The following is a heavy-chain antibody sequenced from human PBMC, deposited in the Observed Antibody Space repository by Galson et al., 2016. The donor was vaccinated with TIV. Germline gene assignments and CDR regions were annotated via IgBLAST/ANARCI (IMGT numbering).Heavy chain of an antibody. V-gene: IGHV4-39*01. CDR2: IFHSGTT. D-gene: IGHD3-16*01. CDR1: GASIATSSNY. Sequence: SETLSLTCSVSGASIATSSNYWVWIRQPPGKGPEWIGTIFHSGTTYYNPSLKSRLTMSADTSKRQFSLKLRSVTAADTAVYYCARGLWDSRFDYWGQGTLVTVSS. CDR3: ARGLWDSRFDY. J-gene: IGHJ4*02.